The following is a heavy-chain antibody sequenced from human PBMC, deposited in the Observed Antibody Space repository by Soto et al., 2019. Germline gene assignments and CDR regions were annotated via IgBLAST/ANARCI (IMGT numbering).Heavy chain of an antibody. D-gene: IGHD3-10*01. CDR1: GFSLSTSGVG. Sequence: KESGPTLVKPTQTLTLTCTFSGFSLSTSGVGVGWIRQPPGKALECLALIYWDDDERYSPSLKSRLTITKDTSKNQVVLTMTYMDPVDTGTYFCAHTSRKVRGFDYWGQGTLVTVSS. J-gene: IGHJ4*02. CDR3: AHTSRKVRGFDY. CDR2: IYWDDDE. V-gene: IGHV2-5*02.